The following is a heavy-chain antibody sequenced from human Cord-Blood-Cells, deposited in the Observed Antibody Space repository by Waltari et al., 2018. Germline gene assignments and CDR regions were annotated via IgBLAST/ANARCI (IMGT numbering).Heavy chain of an antibody. V-gene: IGHV4-59*01. CDR1: GGSISSYY. CDR3: ARGRPLDY. Sequence: QVQLQESGPGLVKPSETLSLTCTVSGGSISSYYWSWIRQPPGKGLEWIGYIYYSGSTNYNPSLKSRVTISVDTSKNQFSLKLSSVTAADTAVYYCARGRPLDYWGQGTLVTVSS. J-gene: IGHJ4*02. CDR2: IYYSGST.